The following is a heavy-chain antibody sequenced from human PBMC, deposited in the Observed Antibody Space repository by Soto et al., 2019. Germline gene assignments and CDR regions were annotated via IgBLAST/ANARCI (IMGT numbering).Heavy chain of an antibody. J-gene: IGHJ5*02. CDR3: AKDLTRQLAYWLDP. V-gene: IGHV1-2*02. D-gene: IGHD6-6*01. CDR1: GFSFTGYY. CDR2: INAHSGGT. Sequence: ASVKVSCKASGFSFTGYYIHWLRQSPGQGLEWMGWINAHSGGTEYAQKFQGRVTLTRDTSIATAYLTLTSLTSDDTALYYCAKDLTRQLAYWLDPWGQGTPVTVSS.